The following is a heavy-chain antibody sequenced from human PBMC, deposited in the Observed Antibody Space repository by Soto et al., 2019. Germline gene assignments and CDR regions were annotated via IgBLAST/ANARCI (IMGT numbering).Heavy chain of an antibody. CDR3: AKTYGDSNYFDY. CDR2: ISGSGDTS. V-gene: IGHV3-23*01. J-gene: IGHJ4*02. D-gene: IGHD4-17*01. Sequence: GGSLRLSCAVSGFTFSNYSISWVRQAPGKGLEWVSIISGSGDTSYYADSVKGRFTISRHNSRNTLYLQMNSLRAGDSAEYYCAKTYGDSNYFDYWGQGTLVTVSS. CDR1: GFTFSNYS.